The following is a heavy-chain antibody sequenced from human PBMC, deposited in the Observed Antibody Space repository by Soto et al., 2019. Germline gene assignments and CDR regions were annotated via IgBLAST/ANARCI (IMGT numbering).Heavy chain of an antibody. Sequence: VQAVKISGKGCGCNVTSYWWRRVRQMPGKGLEWMGRIDPSDSYTNYSPSFQGHVTISADKSISTAYLQWSSLKASDTAMYYCARPQNAVDYGMDVWGQGTTVTVSS. J-gene: IGHJ6*01. CDR3: ARPQNAVDYGMDV. CDR1: GCNVTSYW. CDR2: IDPSDSYT. V-gene: IGHV5-10-1*01. D-gene: IGHD6-19*01.